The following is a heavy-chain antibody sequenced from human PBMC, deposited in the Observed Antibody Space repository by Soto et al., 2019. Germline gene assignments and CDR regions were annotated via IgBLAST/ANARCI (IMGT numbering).Heavy chain of an antibody. D-gene: IGHD3-16*02. CDR3: ARNIRLGELSYGMDV. V-gene: IGHV4-59*01. CDR2: IYYSGST. Sequence: SETLSLTCVVSGASLSSYYWSWIRQPPGKGLEWIGYIYYSGSTNYNPSLKSRVTISVDTSKNQFSLKLSSVTAADTAVYYCARNIRLGELSYGMDVWGQGTTVTVSS. J-gene: IGHJ6*02. CDR1: GASLSSYY.